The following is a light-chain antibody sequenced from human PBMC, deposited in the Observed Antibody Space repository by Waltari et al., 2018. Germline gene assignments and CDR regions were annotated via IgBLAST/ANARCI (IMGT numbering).Light chain of an antibody. CDR2: GAS. Sequence: EVVMTQSPATLSVSPGESATISCRASQSVSNNLVWYQQKPGQAPRLLIYGASTGATGLPARFSGSGSETEFTLTIRSLQSEDFAVYYCQQYNNWPYTFGQGTKLEIK. V-gene: IGKV3-15*01. CDR3: QQYNNWPYT. CDR1: QSVSNN. J-gene: IGKJ2*01.